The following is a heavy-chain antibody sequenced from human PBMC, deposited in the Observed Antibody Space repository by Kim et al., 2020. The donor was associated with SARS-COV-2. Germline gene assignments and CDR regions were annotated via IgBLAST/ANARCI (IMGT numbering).Heavy chain of an antibody. J-gene: IGHJ3*02. CDR3: ARRGRIAAAGKEAPGAFDI. V-gene: IGHV3-53*01. CDR2: IYSGGST. CDR1: GFTVSSNY. D-gene: IGHD6-13*01. Sequence: GGSLRLSCAASGFTVSSNYMSWVRQAPGKGLEWVSVIYSGGSTYYADSVKGRFTISRDNSKNTLYLQMNSLRAEDTAVYYCARRGRIAAAGKEAPGAFDIWGQGTMVTVSS.